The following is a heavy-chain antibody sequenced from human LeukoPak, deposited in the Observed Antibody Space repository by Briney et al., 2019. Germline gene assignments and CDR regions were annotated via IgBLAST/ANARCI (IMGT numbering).Heavy chain of an antibody. D-gene: IGHD1-26*01. J-gene: IGHJ4*02. Sequence: GGSLRLSCAASGFTFSSYAMHWVRQAPGKGLEWVAVISYDGSNKYYADSVKGRFTISRDNSKNTLYLQMNSLRAEDTAVYYCARDKAGIVGVRGPFDYWGQGTLVTVSS. CDR3: ARDKAGIVGVRGPFDY. CDR2: ISYDGSNK. V-gene: IGHV3-30*04. CDR1: GFTFSSYA.